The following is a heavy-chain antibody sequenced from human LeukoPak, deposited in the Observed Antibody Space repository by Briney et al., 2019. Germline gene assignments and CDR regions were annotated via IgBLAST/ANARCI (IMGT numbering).Heavy chain of an antibody. V-gene: IGHV4-34*01. Sequence: SETLSLTCAVYGGSFSGYYWSWIRQPPGKGLEWIGEINHSGSTNYNPSLKSRVTISVDTSKNQFSLKLSSVTAADTAVYYCVRSLRLYNFDYWGQGTLVTVSS. CDR1: GGSFSGYY. J-gene: IGHJ4*02. CDR3: VRSLRLYNFDY. CDR2: INHSGST.